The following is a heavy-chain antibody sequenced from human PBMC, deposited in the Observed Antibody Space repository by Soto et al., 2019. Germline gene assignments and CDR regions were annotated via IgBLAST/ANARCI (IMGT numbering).Heavy chain of an antibody. CDR1: GASMTSSIYY. J-gene: IGHJ5*02. CDR3: ARQSYFDGAGYYLGWFDP. D-gene: IGHD3-22*01. V-gene: IGHV4-39*01. CDR2: LNYGGTT. Sequence: KSSETLSLTCSVSGASMTSSIYYWAWIRQAPGKGLEWFGSLNYGGTTYHSLSLEGRVTMSVDTYKKEFSLNVISVTAADTAIYYCARQSYFDGAGYYLGWFDPWGQGTLVTVSS.